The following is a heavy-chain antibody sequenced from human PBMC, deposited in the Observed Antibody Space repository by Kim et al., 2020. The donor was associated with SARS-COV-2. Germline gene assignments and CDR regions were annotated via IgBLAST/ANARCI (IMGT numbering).Heavy chain of an antibody. Sequence: DYAVSVKSRLPINPATSKNQFSLQLNSVPPEDTAVYYCARDRIQLWFGMDVWGQGTTVTVSS. CDR3: ARDRIQLWFGMDV. J-gene: IGHJ6*02. V-gene: IGHV6-1*01. D-gene: IGHD5-18*01.